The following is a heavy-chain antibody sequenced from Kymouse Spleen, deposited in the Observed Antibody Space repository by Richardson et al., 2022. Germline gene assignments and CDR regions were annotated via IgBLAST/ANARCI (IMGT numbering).Heavy chain of an antibody. V-gene: IGHV1-46*03. Sequence: QVQLVQSGAEVKKPGASVKVSCKASGYTFTSYYMHWVRQAPGQGLEWMGIINPSGGSTSYAQKFQGRVTMTRDTSTSTVYMELSSLRSEDTAVYYCARDGITMVRGVMSDYWGQGTLVTVSS. CDR3: ARDGITMVRGVMSDY. CDR2: INPSGGST. J-gene: IGHJ4*02. CDR1: GYTFTSYY. D-gene: IGHD3-10*01.